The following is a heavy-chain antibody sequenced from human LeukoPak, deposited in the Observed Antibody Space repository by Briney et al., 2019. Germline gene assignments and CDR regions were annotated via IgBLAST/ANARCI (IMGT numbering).Heavy chain of an antibody. CDR2: INWNGGST. CDR1: GFTFDDYG. D-gene: IGHD6-13*01. J-gene: IGHJ4*02. Sequence: GGSLRLSCAASGFTFDDYGMSWVRQAPGKGLEWVSGINWNGGSTGYADSVKGRFTISRDNAKNSLYLQMNSLRAEDTALYYCARSFDSSSWNYYFDYWGQGTLVTVSS. CDR3: ARSFDSSSWNYYFDY. V-gene: IGHV3-20*04.